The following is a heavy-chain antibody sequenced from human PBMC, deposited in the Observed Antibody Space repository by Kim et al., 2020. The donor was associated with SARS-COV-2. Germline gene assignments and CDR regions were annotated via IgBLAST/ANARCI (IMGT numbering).Heavy chain of an antibody. CDR1: GGSISDYY. CDR2: IYYSGST. J-gene: IGHJ6*02. CDR3: ARATIIMGYFSGMDV. V-gene: IGHV4-59*13. Sequence: SETLSLTCIVSGGSISDYYWTWIRQPPGEGLEWIGYIYYSGSTNYRPSLDSRVTISVDTSKNQFSLKVSSVTAADTAVYYCARATIIMGYFSGMDVWGQGTTVTVSS. D-gene: IGHD3-22*01.